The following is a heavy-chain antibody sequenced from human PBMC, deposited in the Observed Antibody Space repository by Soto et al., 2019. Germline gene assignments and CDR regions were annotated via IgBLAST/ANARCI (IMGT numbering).Heavy chain of an antibody. V-gene: IGHV5-10-1*01. CDR3: ARHDHYYDSSGYTLYYYGMDV. J-gene: IGHJ6*02. CDR2: IDPSDSYT. D-gene: IGHD3-22*01. Sequence: GESLKISCKGSGYSFTSYWISWVRQMPGKGLEWMGRIDPSDSYTNYSPSFQGHVTISADKSISTAYLQWSSLKASDTAMYYCARHDHYYDSSGYTLYYYGMDVWGQGTTVTVSS. CDR1: GYSFTSYW.